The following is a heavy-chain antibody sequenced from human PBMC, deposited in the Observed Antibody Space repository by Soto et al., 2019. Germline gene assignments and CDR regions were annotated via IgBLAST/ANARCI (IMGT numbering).Heavy chain of an antibody. CDR1: GFTFGDYD. V-gene: IGHV3-49*03. CDR3: TRGPGIAVADDY. J-gene: IGHJ4*02. D-gene: IGHD6-19*01. Sequence: PGGSLRLSCTASGFTFGDYDMSWFRQAPGKGLEWVGFIRSKAYGGTTEYAASVKGRFTISRDDSKSIAYLQMNSLKTEDTAVYYCTRGPGIAVADDYWGQGTLVTVSS. CDR2: IRSKAYGGTT.